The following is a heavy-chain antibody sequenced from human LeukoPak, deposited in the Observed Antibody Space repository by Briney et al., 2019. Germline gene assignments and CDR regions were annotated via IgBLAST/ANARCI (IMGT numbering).Heavy chain of an antibody. CDR2: IKQDGSEK. CDR1: GFTFSSYW. J-gene: IGHJ3*02. Sequence: GGSLRLSFAASGFTFSSYWMSWVRQAPGKGLEWVANIKQDGSEKYYVDSVKGRFTISRDNAKNSLYLQMNSLRAEDTAVYYCARVFDFWSGTNDAFDIWGQGTMVTVSS. CDR3: ARVFDFWSGTNDAFDI. V-gene: IGHV3-7*01. D-gene: IGHD3-3*01.